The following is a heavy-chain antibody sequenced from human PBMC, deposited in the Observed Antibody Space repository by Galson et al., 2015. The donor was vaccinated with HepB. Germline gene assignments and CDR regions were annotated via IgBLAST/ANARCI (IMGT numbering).Heavy chain of an antibody. J-gene: IGHJ6*03. Sequence: SLRLSCAASGFTFSDYYMSWIRQAPGKGLEWVSYISSSGSTIYYADSVQGRFTISRDNAKNSLYLQMNSLRAEDTAVYYCARARARASYYYYYMDVWGKGTTVTVSS. V-gene: IGHV3-11*01. CDR2: ISSSGSTI. CDR3: ARARARASYYYYYMDV. CDR1: GFTFSDYY.